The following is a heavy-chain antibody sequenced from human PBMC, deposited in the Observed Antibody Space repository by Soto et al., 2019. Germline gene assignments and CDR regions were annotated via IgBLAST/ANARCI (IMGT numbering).Heavy chain of an antibody. Sequence: PSETLSLTCTVSGSPISSYYWSWFRQPPGQGLEWVGYIYYTGTTTYNPSLKSRVTVSVDTSKSQFSLNLRSVTAADTAVYYCARNYGDYVDYWGQGTLVTVS. CDR3: ARNYGDYVDY. CDR2: IYYTGTT. J-gene: IGHJ4*02. CDR1: GSPISSYY. V-gene: IGHV4-59*08. D-gene: IGHD4-17*01.